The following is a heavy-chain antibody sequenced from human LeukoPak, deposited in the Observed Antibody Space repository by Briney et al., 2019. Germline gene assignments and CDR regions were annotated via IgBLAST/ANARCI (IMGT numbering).Heavy chain of an antibody. CDR1: GFTFSCYA. V-gene: IGHV3-30-3*01. J-gene: IGHJ4*02. CDR3: ARAEFTYYYDSSGYYFGY. D-gene: IGHD3-22*01. Sequence: GGSLRLSCAASGFTFSCYAMHWVPQAPGKGLEWMAVISYDGSNKYYADSVKGRFTISRDNSKNTLYLQMNSLRAEDTAVYYCARAEFTYYYDSSGYYFGYWGQGTLVTVSS. CDR2: ISYDGSNK.